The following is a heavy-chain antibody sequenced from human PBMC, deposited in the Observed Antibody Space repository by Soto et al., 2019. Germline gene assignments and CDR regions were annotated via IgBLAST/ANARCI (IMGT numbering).Heavy chain of an antibody. CDR2: INHSGST. V-gene: IGHV4-34*01. D-gene: IGHD4-17*01. J-gene: IGHJ5*02. CDR1: GGSFSGYY. Sequence: SETLSLTCAVYGGSFSGYYWSWIRQPPGKGLEWIGEINHSGSTNYNPSLKSRVTISVDTSKNQFSLKLSSVTAADTAVYYCARKYYGDYDYNWFDPWGQGTLVTVSS. CDR3: ARKYYGDYDYNWFDP.